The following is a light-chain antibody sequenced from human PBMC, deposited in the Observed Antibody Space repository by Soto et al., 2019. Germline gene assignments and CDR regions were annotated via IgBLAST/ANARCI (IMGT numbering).Light chain of an antibody. Sequence: QSALTQPASVSGSPGQSITISCTGTSSDVGGYNYVSWNQQHPGKAPKLMIYDVSNRPSGVSNRFSGSKSGNTASLTISGLQAEDEADYYCGSYTSSSTVVFGGGTKLTVL. CDR2: DVS. CDR1: SSDVGGYNY. J-gene: IGLJ2*01. CDR3: GSYTSSSTVV. V-gene: IGLV2-14*01.